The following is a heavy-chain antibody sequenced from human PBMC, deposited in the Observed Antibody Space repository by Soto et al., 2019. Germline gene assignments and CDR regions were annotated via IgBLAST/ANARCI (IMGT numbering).Heavy chain of an antibody. D-gene: IGHD3-22*01. Sequence: SCAASGFTVGSHWMHWVRQAPGKGLMWVSRINTDGRTTNYADSVKGRFIISRDNARNTVYLQMNSLRADDTAVYYCSRFGTYYDSSGYLYWGQGTLVTVSS. J-gene: IGHJ4*02. CDR3: SRFGTYYDSSGYLY. CDR1: GFTVGSHW. CDR2: INTDGRTT. V-gene: IGHV3-74*01.